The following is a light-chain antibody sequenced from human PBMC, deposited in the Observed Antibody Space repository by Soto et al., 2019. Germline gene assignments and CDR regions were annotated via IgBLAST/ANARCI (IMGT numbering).Light chain of an antibody. Sequence: HSALTQPASVSGSPGQSITISCTGTSSDVGAYNYVSWYQQYPGKAPKLMIYAVSNRPSGVSNRFSGSKSGNTASLTISGLQAEDEADYYCSSYTTTPTNTWVFGGGTKLTVL. J-gene: IGLJ3*02. V-gene: IGLV2-14*01. CDR1: SSDVGAYNY. CDR3: SSYTTTPTNTWV. CDR2: AVS.